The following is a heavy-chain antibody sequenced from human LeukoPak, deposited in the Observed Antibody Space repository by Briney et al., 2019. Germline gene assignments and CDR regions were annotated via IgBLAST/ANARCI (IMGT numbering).Heavy chain of an antibody. CDR2: IYYSGST. J-gene: IGHJ4*02. CDR3: ARHGYSYGYVYFDY. Sequence: PSETLSLTCTVSGGSISSYYWSWFRQPPGKGLEWIGYIYYSGSTNYNPSLKSRVTISVDTSKNQFSLKLSSVTAADTAVYYCARHGYSYGYVYFDYWGQGTLVTVSS. V-gene: IGHV4-59*08. CDR1: GGSISSYY. D-gene: IGHD5-18*01.